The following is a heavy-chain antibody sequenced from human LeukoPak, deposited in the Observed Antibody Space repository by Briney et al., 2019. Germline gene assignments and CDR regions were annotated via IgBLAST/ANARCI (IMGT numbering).Heavy chain of an antibody. CDR3: ARQSHYYGSGSYYNPSSRRYNWFDP. CDR1: GDSISSSNCY. CDR2: IYHSGST. Sequence: PSETLSLTCTVSGDSISSSNCYWGWIRQPPGKGLEWIGSIYHSGSTYYNPSLKSRVTISVDTSKNQFSLKLSSVTAADTAVYYCARQSHYYGSGSYYNPSSRRYNWFDPWGQGTLVTVSS. D-gene: IGHD3-10*01. V-gene: IGHV4-39*01. J-gene: IGHJ5*02.